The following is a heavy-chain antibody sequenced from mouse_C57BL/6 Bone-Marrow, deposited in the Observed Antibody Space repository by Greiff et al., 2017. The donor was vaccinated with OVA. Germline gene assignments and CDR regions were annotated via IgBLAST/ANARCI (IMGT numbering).Heavy chain of an antibody. CDR1: GYTFTSYW. D-gene: IGHD1-1*01. CDR3: ARTDYYGSSYVAY. V-gene: IGHV1-64*01. CDR2: IHPNSGST. J-gene: IGHJ3*01. Sequence: VQLQQSGAELVKPGASVKLSCKASGYTFTSYWMHWVKQRPGQGLEWIGMIHPNSGSTNYNEKFKSKATLTVDKSSSTAYMQLSSLTSEDSAVYYCARTDYYGSSYVAYWGQGTLVTVSA.